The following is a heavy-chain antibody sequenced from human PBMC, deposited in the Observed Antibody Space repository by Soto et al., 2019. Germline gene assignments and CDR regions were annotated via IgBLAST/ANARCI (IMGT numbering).Heavy chain of an antibody. CDR3: ATSNIPSYYYYMDV. CDR2: INHSGST. J-gene: IGHJ6*03. D-gene: IGHD2-8*01. Sequence: QVQLQQWGAGLLKPSETLSLTCAVYGGSFSGYYWSWIRQPPGKGLEWIGEINHSGSTNYNPSLKSRVTISVDTSKNQFSLRQSSVTAADTAVYYCATSNIPSYYYYMDVWGKGTTVTVSS. V-gene: IGHV4-34*01. CDR1: GGSFSGYY.